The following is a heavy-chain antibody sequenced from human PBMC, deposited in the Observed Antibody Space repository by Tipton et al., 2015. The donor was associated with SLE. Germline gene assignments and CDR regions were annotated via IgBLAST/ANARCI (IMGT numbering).Heavy chain of an antibody. V-gene: IGHV4-59*01. D-gene: IGHD7-27*01. J-gene: IGHJ4*02. CDR3: ARGQLGELDY. CDR1: GGSISSYY. CDR2: IYYSGST. Sequence: TLSLTCTVSGGSISSYYWSWIRQPPGKGLEWIGYIYYSGSTNYNPSLKSRVTISVDTSKNQFSLKLSSMTAADTAVYYCARGQLGELDYWGQGTLVTVSS.